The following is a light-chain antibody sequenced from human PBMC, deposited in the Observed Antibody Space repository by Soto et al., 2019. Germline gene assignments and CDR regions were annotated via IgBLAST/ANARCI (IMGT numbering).Light chain of an antibody. CDR3: QSYDSSLSGVV. J-gene: IGLJ2*01. CDR1: SSNIGAGYD. V-gene: IGLV1-40*01. CDR2: GNN. Sequence: QPVLTPPPSVSGAPGQRVTISCTGSSSNIGAGYDVHWYQQLPGTAPKFLIYGNNKRPSGVPDRFSGSKSGTSASLAITGLQAEDEADYYCQSYDSSLSGVVFGGGTKLTVL.